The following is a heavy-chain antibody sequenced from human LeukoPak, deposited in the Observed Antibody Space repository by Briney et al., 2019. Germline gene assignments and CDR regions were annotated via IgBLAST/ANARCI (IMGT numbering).Heavy chain of an antibody. D-gene: IGHD3-22*01. CDR3: ARGVGLNYYDSSGYYFRAGYYFDY. CDR1: GGSISSGGYY. Sequence: TLSLTCTVSGGSISSGGYYWSWIRQHPGKGPEWIGYIYYSGSTYYNPSLKSRVTISVDTSKNQFSLKLSSVTAADTAVYYCARGVGLNYYDSSGYYFRAGYYFDYWGQGTLVTVSS. J-gene: IGHJ4*02. CDR2: IYYSGST. V-gene: IGHV4-31*03.